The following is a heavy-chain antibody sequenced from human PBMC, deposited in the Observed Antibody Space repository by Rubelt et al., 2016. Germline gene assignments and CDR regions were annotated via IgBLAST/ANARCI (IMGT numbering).Heavy chain of an antibody. CDR1: GFTFSIYS. CDR3: ARALGQFSYFDY. J-gene: IGHJ4*02. CDR2: ISGTSGTI. V-gene: IGHV3-48*04. D-gene: IGHD1-26*01. Sequence: VQLVESGGGVVQPGRSLRLSCTASGFTFSIYSMNWVRQAPGKGLEWVSYISGTSGTIDYADSVEGRFTVSRDNSKNSLYLQVNSLRADDTAVYYCARALGQFSYFDYWGQGILVTVSS.